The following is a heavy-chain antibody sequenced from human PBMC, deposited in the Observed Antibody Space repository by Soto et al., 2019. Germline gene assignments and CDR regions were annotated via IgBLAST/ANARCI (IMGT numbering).Heavy chain of an antibody. CDR1: GGSSRGYY. CDR3: AREGGVATPIGMDV. J-gene: IGHJ6*02. V-gene: IGHV4-59*01. CDR2: ISYSGST. Sequence: SQTLSATGSVSGGSSRGYYGSWIRQPPGKGLEWIGYISYSGSTNYNPSLKNRVTISVDTSKNQFSLKLSFVTAADTAVYYCAREGGVATPIGMDVWGQGTTVTVSS. D-gene: IGHD5-12*01.